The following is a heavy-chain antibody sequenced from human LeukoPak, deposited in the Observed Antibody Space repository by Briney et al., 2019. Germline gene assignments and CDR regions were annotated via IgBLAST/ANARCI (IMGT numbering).Heavy chain of an antibody. CDR3: ARGGLWQQLVLGY. J-gene: IGHJ4*02. Sequence: ASVKVSCKASGYTFTSYDISWVRQATGQGLEWMGWMNPNSGNTGYAQKLQGRVTMTRNTSISTAYMELSSLRSEDTAVYYCARGGLWQQLVLGYWGQGTLVTVSS. CDR2: MNPNSGNT. CDR1: GYTFTSYD. D-gene: IGHD6-13*01. V-gene: IGHV1-8*01.